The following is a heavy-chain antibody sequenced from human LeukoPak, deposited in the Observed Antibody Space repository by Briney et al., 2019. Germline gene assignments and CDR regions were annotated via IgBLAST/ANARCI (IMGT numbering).Heavy chain of an antibody. CDR1: GGSISTYY. V-gene: IGHV4-4*07. D-gene: IGHD2-21*02. J-gene: IGHJ5*02. Sequence: SETLSLTCSVSGGSISTYYWSWILQPAGKGLEWIGRVYRSGNTNYNPSLQSRVTMSVDTSKNQFSLKLTSVTAADTAVYYCARGNDWYFGRTRSAENWFDPWGQGTLVTVSS. CDR3: ARGNDWYFGRTRSAENWFDP. CDR2: VYRSGNT.